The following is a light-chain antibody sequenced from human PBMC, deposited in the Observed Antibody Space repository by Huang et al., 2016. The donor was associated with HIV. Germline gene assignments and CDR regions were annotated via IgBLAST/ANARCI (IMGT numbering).Light chain of an antibody. Sequence: EIMLTQSPGTLSLSPGERATLSCRASQRVSSTYLAWYQQKPGQAPRLLISGASTRATGIPDRFSGSGSGTDFTLTISRLEPEDFAVYYCQQYGNSLLTFGGGTKVEI. J-gene: IGKJ4*01. CDR2: GAS. V-gene: IGKV3-20*01. CDR3: QQYGNSLLT. CDR1: QRVSSTY.